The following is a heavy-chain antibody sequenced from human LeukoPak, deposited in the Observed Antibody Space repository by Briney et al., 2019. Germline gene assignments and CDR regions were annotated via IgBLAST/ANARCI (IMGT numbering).Heavy chain of an antibody. CDR3: ARRVGRYFDWLPAYYFDY. Sequence: GGSLRLSCAASGFTFSSYWMSWVRQAPGKGLEWVANIRQDGSEKYYVDSVKGRFTISRDNAKNSLYLQMNSLRAEDTAVYYCARRVGRYFDWLPAYYFDYWGQGTLVTVSS. CDR2: IRQDGSEK. CDR1: GFTFSSYW. J-gene: IGHJ4*02. D-gene: IGHD3-9*01. V-gene: IGHV3-7*03.